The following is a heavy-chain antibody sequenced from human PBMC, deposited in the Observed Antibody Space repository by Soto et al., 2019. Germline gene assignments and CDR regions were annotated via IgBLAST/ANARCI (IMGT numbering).Heavy chain of an antibody. V-gene: IGHV1-18*01. J-gene: IGHJ4*02. Sequence: QVQLVQSGAEVKKPGASVKVSCKASGYTFTSYGISWVRQAPGQGLEWMGWIGAYNGNTNPAQKLQSRVTMTTHTSTSTAYTALRSLRSDDTAVYYCARDEFGDPGVYWRQGTLVTVSS. D-gene: IGHD4-17*01. CDR1: GYTFTSYG. CDR2: IGAYNGNT. CDR3: ARDEFGDPGVY.